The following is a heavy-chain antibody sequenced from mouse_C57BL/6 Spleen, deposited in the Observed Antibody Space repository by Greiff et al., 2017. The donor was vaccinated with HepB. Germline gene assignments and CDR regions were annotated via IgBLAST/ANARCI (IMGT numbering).Heavy chain of an antibody. CDR2: IHPNSGST. J-gene: IGHJ4*01. D-gene: IGHD2-1*01. CDR3: AREGNYGDYAMDY. CDR1: GYNFTSYW. V-gene: IGHV1-64*01. Sequence: QVQLQQPGAELVKPGASVKLSCKASGYNFTSYWMHWVKQRPGQGLEWIGMIHPNSGSTNYNEKFKSKATLTVDKSSSTAYMQLSSLTSEDSAVYYCAREGNYGDYAMDYWGQGTSVTVSS.